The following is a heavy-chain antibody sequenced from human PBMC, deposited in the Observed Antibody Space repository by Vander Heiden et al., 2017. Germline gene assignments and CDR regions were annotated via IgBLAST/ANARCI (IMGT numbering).Heavy chain of an antibody. CDR2: IIPIFGTA. J-gene: IGHJ6*01. V-gene: IGHV1-69*01. CDR1: GVTFSSYA. CDR3: ASVVGSGYYSRVSGCPDVHYSYGKDV. Sequence: QVQLVQSGAEVKKPGSSVTVSCKPSGVTFSSYALSWVRQAPGQGRDWMGGIIPIFGTANYAQKFQGRVTLTADDSTCTAYMELSSLRAEYTAVYYRASVVGSGYYSRVSGCPDVHYSYGKDVRG. D-gene: IGHD3-3*01.